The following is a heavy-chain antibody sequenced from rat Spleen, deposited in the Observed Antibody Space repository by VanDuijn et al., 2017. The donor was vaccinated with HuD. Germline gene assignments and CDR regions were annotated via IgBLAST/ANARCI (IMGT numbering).Heavy chain of an antibody. CDR1: GFTFSNYG. Sequence: EVQLVESGGGLVQPGRSLKLSCAASGFTFSNYGMAWVRQTPTKGLEWVASISTGGGNTYYRDSVKGRFTISRDNAENTVYLQMNSLRSEDTATYYCGKDMNYYSTYPFYVMGAWGQGTSVTVSS. J-gene: IGHJ4*01. V-gene: IGHV5S13*01. D-gene: IGHD1-2*01. CDR2: ISTGGGNT. CDR3: GKDMNYYSTYPFYVMGA.